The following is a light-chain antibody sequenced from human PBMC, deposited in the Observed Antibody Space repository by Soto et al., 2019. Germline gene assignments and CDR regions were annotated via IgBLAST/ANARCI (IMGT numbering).Light chain of an antibody. CDR2: GAS. Sequence: EIVLTQSPGTLSLSPGERATLSCRASQSVSNNYLAWYQQKPGEAPRLLSYGASNRATGSPDRFSGSGSGTDFTLTISRLAPEDFAVYYCQQYGSSGTFGQGTKVDIK. CDR3: QQYGSSGT. V-gene: IGKV3-20*01. J-gene: IGKJ1*01. CDR1: QSVSNNY.